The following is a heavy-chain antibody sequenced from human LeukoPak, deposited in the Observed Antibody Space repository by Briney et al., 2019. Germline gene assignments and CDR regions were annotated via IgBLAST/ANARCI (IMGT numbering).Heavy chain of an antibody. CDR2: ISPRGT. J-gene: IGHJ4*02. V-gene: IGHV4-34*01. Sequence: PSETLSLPCVMYGVSFTGYYWRGIPRSPRKGLEWLGEISPRGTKYNPSLKSRVTISLDTTKNQFSLILSSVTAADAAVYFCASDSYSSIGYFWSQGALVTVSS. CDR1: GVSFTGYY. CDR3: ASDSYSSIGYF. D-gene: IGHD6-13*01.